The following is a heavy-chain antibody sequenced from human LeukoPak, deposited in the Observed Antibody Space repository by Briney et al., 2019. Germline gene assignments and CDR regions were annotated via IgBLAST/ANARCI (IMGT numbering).Heavy chain of an antibody. CDR2: IKQDGSER. J-gene: IGHJ4*02. V-gene: IGHV3-7*01. CDR3: TTETYRRFDY. CDR1: GFTFSSYW. Sequence: GGSLRLSCAASGFTFSSYWMSWVRQAPGKGLEWVADIKQDGSERYYEDSVKGRFTISRDNAKNSLYLQIDSLRAEDTAVYYCTTETYRRFDYWGQGTLVTVSS.